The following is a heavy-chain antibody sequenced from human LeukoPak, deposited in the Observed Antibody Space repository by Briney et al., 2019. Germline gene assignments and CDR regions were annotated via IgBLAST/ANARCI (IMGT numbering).Heavy chain of an antibody. V-gene: IGHV1-46*01. CDR2: INPGGRST. Sequence: ASVKVSCKASGYTFTGYYIHWVRQAPGQGLEWMGIINPGGRSTSYAQKFQGRVTITADKSTSTAYMELSSLRSEDTAVYYCASLYYYDNSGYYLGSRHFHHWGQGTLVTVSS. CDR1: GYTFTGYY. J-gene: IGHJ1*01. D-gene: IGHD3-22*01. CDR3: ASLYYYDNSGYYLGSRHFHH.